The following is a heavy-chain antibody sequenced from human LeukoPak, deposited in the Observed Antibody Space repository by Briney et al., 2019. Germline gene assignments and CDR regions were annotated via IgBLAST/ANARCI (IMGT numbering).Heavy chain of an antibody. CDR1: GFILSSYG. J-gene: IGHJ4*02. CDR3: ANAQGAVWAAFDY. V-gene: IGHV3-30*18. Sequence: GGSLRLSCGASGFILSSYGMHGVRQAPGKGLEWVAVISYDASDQYYADSVKGRFTISRDNSKNTLYMQVNSLRAEDTAVYSCANAQGAVWAAFDYWGQGTLVTVSS. CDR2: ISYDASDQ. D-gene: IGHD1-26*01.